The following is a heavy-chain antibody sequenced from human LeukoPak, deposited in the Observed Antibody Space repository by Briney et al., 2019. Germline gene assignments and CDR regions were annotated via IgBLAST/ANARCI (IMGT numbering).Heavy chain of an antibody. Sequence: EASVKVSCKASGGTFSSYAISWVRQAPGQGLEWMGWISAYNGNTNYAQKLQGRVTMTTDTSTSTAYMELRSLRSDDTAVYYCARDAGLYYYYYYGMDVWGQGTTVTVSS. J-gene: IGHJ6*02. CDR3: ARDAGLYYYYYYGMDV. D-gene: IGHD3-10*01. V-gene: IGHV1-18*01. CDR2: ISAYNGNT. CDR1: GGTFSSYA.